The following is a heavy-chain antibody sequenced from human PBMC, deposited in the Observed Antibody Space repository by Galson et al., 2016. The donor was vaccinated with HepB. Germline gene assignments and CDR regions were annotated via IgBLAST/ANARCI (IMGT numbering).Heavy chain of an antibody. Sequence: SLRLSCAASGLIFNNAWMSWVRQAPGKGLEWVGRIKRKSDGGTTYYAAPVKGRFTISRDDSKNMLYLKMKSLKPDDTAVYYCTKDRIVVVITTSDYYGMDVWGRGTTVTVSS. CDR2: IKRKSDGGTT. D-gene: IGHD3-22*01. CDR3: TKDRIVVVITTSDYYGMDV. V-gene: IGHV3-15*05. CDR1: GLIFNNAW. J-gene: IGHJ6*02.